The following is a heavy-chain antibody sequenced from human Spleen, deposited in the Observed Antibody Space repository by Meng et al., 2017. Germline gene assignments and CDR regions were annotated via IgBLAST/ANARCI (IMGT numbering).Heavy chain of an antibody. CDR3: ARNWYFDL. V-gene: IGHV3-30-3*01. J-gene: IGHJ2*01. CDR1: GFTFSRYA. Sequence: QVQLVESGGGVVQPGRSLRLSCAASGFTFSRYAMYWVRQAPGKGLEWVAVISYDGSEKYYADSVKGRFTISRDSSKNTLYLQMNSLRAEDTAVYYCARNWYFDLWGRGTLVTVSS. CDR2: ISYDGSEK.